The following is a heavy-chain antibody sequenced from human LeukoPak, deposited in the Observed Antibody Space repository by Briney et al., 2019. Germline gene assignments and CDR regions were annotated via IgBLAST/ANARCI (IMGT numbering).Heavy chain of an antibody. Sequence: GGSLRLSCAASGFTFDDYGMSWVRQAPGKGLEWVSGINWNGGSTGYADSVKGRFTISRDNAKNSLYLQMNSLRAEDTALYYCATMGGGSYSEANVDYWGQGTLVTVS. J-gene: IGHJ4*02. V-gene: IGHV3-20*04. CDR3: ATMGGGSYSEANVDY. CDR2: INWNGGST. CDR1: GFTFDDYG. D-gene: IGHD1-26*01.